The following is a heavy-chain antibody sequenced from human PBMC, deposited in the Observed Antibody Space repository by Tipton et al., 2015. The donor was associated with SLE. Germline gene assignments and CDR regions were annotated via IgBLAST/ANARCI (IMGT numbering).Heavy chain of an antibody. V-gene: IGHV3-23*03. Sequence: SLRLSCAASGFTFSTYAMSWVRQAPGKGLEWVSVIYSGGSSTCFADSVKGRFTISRDDSKNTLFLQMNCLRAEDTAVYYCAKGYYGSGSYIDDWGQGTRVTVSA. D-gene: IGHD3-10*01. CDR1: GFTFSTYA. CDR3: AKGYYGSGSYIDD. CDR2: IYSGGSST. J-gene: IGHJ4*02.